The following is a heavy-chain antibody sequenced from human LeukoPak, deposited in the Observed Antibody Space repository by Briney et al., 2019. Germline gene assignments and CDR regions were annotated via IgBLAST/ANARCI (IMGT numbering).Heavy chain of an antibody. CDR2: IYYSGST. J-gene: IGHJ3*02. CDR1: GGSISSYY. V-gene: IGHV4-59*01. D-gene: IGHD4-17*01. CDR3: ARERVDYGLAFDI. Sequence: PSETLSLTCTVSGGSISSYYWSWIRQPPGKGLEWIGYIYYSGSTNYNPSLKSRVTISVDTSKNQFSLKLSSVTAADTAVYYCARERVDYGLAFDIWGQGTMVTVSS.